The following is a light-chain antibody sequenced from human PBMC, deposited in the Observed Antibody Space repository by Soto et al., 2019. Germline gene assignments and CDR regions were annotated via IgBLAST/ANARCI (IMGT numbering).Light chain of an antibody. CDR2: EVS. J-gene: IGLJ1*01. CDR3: SSYTSSSTLG. V-gene: IGLV2-14*01. Sequence: QSVLTQPASVSGSPGQSITISCAGTSSDVGGYNYVSWYQQHPGKAPKLMIYEVSNRPSGVSNRFSGSKSGNTASLTISGLQAEDEADYYCSSYTSSSTLGFGTGTKATVL. CDR1: SSDVGGYNY.